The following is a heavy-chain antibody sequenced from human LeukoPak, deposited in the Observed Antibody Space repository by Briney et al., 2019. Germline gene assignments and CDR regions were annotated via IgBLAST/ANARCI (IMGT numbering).Heavy chain of an antibody. CDR1: GYTFTSYY. Sequence: PWASVKVSCKASGYTFTSYYLHWVRQAPGQGLEWMGWISAYNGNTNYAQKLQGRVTMTTDTSTSTAYMELRSLRSDDTAVYYCARARLGRPVDYWGQGTLVTVSS. J-gene: IGHJ4*02. D-gene: IGHD6-19*01. CDR2: ISAYNGNT. V-gene: IGHV1-18*04. CDR3: ARARLGRPVDY.